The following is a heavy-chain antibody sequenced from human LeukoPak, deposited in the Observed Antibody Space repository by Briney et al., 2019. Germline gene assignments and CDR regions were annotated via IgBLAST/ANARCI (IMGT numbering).Heavy chain of an antibody. J-gene: IGHJ3*02. D-gene: IGHD3-22*01. V-gene: IGHV4-34*01. CDR2: ISHSGST. Sequence: PSETLSLTCAVYGGSFSGYYWSWIRQPPGKGLEWIGEISHSGSTNYNPSLKSRVTISVDTSKNQFSLKLSSVTAADTAVYYCARGAYYYDSSGKVSAFDIWGQGTMVTVSS. CDR3: ARGAYYYDSSGKVSAFDI. CDR1: GGSFSGYY.